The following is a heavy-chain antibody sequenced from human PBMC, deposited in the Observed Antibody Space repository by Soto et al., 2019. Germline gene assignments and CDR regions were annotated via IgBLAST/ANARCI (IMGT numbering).Heavy chain of an antibody. D-gene: IGHD3-22*01. J-gene: IGHJ3*02. CDR1: GFTVSSNY. Sequence: EVQLVESGGGLVQPGGSLRLSCAASGFTVSSNYMSWVRQAPGKGLEWVSVIYSGGSTYYADSVKGRFTISRDNSKNTLYLQMNSLRAEDTAVYYCARGGYDSSDTNTDAFDIWGQGTMVTVSS. V-gene: IGHV3-66*01. CDR2: IYSGGST. CDR3: ARGGYDSSDTNTDAFDI.